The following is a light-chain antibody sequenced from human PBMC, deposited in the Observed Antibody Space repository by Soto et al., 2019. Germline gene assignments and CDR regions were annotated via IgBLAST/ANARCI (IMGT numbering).Light chain of an antibody. CDR3: TSWTTSTTMI. J-gene: IGLJ2*01. Sequence: QSALTQPASVSGSPGQSITIPCTGTSSDIGAYNYVSWYQQHPGKAPKLMIYDVNIRPSGVSNRFSGSKSGNTASLTISGLQAEDEADYYCTSWTTSTTMIFGGGTKVTVL. V-gene: IGLV2-14*03. CDR2: DVN. CDR1: SSDIGAYNY.